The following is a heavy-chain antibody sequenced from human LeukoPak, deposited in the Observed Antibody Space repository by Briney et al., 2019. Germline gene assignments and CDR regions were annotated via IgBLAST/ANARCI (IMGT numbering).Heavy chain of an antibody. Sequence: GGSLRLSCAASGFSFSSCGMHWVRQAPGKGLEWVAVIWADGNTKDYADSVKGRFTISRDTFENTLYLQMNSLRAEDTAVYYCATDRGGAPFDFWGQGTKVTVSS. D-gene: IGHD2-15*01. J-gene: IGHJ3*01. V-gene: IGHV3-33*01. CDR3: ATDRGGAPFDF. CDR2: IWADGNTK. CDR1: GFSFSSCG.